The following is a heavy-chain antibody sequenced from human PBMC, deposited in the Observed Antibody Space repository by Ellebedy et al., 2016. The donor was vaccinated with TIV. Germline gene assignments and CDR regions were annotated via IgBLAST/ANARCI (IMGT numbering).Heavy chain of an antibody. CDR1: GYTFIDYG. D-gene: IGHD3-10*01. Sequence: AASVKVSCKSSGYTFIDYGISWVRQATGQGLDWMGWVSAYSGNTNYADNLQGRVTMTTDTSTDTAYMELRSLRSDDTAVYYCARYSGSGTYYRNGMDVWGQGTTVTVSS. V-gene: IGHV1-18*01. CDR2: VSAYSGNT. J-gene: IGHJ6*02. CDR3: ARYSGSGTYYRNGMDV.